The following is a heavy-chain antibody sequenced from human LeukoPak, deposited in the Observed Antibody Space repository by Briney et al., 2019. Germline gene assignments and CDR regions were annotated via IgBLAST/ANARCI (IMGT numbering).Heavy chain of an antibody. D-gene: IGHD6-6*01. J-gene: IGHJ5*02. CDR2: IDPSDSYT. CDR1: GYSFASYW. V-gene: IGHV5-10-1*01. Sequence: GESLKISCKGSGYSFASYWISWVRQMPGKGLEWMGRIDPSDSYTNYSPSFQGHVTISADKSISTAYLQWSSLKASDTAMYYCARRVSSSGWFDPWGQGTLVTVSS. CDR3: ARRVSSSGWFDP.